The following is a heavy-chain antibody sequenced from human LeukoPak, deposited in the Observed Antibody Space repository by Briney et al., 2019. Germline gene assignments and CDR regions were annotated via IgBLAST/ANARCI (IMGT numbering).Heavy chain of an antibody. J-gene: IGHJ4*02. D-gene: IGHD3-10*01. CDR2: IYTSGST. CDR3: ARDTYYYGSGSLYFDY. Sequence: SETLSLTCTVSGYSISSGYYWGWIRPPPGKGLEWIGRIYTSGSTNYNPSLKSRVTMSIDTSKNQFSLKLSSVTAADTAVYYCARDTYYYGSGSLYFDYWGQGTLVTVSS. V-gene: IGHV4-38-2*02. CDR1: GYSISSGYY.